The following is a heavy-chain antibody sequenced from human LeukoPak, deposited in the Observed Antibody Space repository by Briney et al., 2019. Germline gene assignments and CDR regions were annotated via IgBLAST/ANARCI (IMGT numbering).Heavy chain of an antibody. J-gene: IGHJ3*02. D-gene: IGHD4-17*01. CDR2: INHSGST. Sequence: SETLSLTCAVYGGSFSGYYWSWIRQPPGKGLEWIGEINHSGSTNYNPSLKSRVTISVDTSKNQFSLKLSSVTAADTAVYYCAGRAAHDYGDYAAFDIWGQGTMVTVSS. V-gene: IGHV4-34*01. CDR3: AGRAAHDYGDYAAFDI. CDR1: GGSFSGYY.